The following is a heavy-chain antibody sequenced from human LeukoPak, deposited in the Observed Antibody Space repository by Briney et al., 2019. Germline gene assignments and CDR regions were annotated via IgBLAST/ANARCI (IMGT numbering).Heavy chain of an antibody. CDR2: ISGSGDST. D-gene: IGHD6-19*01. Sequence: GGSLRLSCAASGFTFSSYAMSWVRQAPGKGLEWVSAISGSGDSTYYADSVKGRFTISRDNSKNTLYLQMNSLRAEDTAVYYCAKDRLTGYSSGDLGYWGQGTLVTVSS. J-gene: IGHJ4*02. CDR3: AKDRLTGYSSGDLGY. CDR1: GFTFSSYA. V-gene: IGHV3-23*01.